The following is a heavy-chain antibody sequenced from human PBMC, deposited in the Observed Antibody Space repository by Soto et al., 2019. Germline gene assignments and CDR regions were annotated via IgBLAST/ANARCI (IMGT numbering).Heavy chain of an antibody. CDR3: VQSRCGGDCLQSYSSHSYYGLYV. CDR2: IYWDDDK. CDR1: GLSLSTTGVG. V-gene: IGHV2-5*02. Sequence: SGPTLVNPTQTLTLTCTFSGLSLSTTGVGVGWIRQPPGKALEWLALIYWDDDKRYSPSLKSRLTITKDTSKNQVVLTMTNMDPVDTATYYCVQSRCGGDCLQSYSSHSYYGLYVWGQGT. D-gene: IGHD2-21*02. J-gene: IGHJ6*02.